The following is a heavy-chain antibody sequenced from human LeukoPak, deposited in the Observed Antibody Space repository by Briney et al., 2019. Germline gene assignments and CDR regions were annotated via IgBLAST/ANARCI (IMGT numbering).Heavy chain of an antibody. CDR3: ARHGHDFWSGYYWDYFDY. D-gene: IGHD3-3*01. V-gene: IGHV4-61*08. Sequence: SQTLSLTCTVSGGSISSGGYYWSWIRQPPGKGLEWIGYIYYSGSTNYNPSLKSRVTISVDTSKNQFSLKLSSVTAADTAVYYCARHGHDFWSGYYWDYFDYWGQGTLVTVSS. CDR1: GGSISSGGYY. CDR2: IYYSGST. J-gene: IGHJ4*02.